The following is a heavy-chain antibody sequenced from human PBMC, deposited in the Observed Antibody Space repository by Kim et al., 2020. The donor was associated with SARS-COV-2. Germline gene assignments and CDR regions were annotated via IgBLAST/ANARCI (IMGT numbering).Heavy chain of an antibody. Sequence: SETLSLTCAVYGESFSGYYWSWIRQPPGKGLEWIGEINHSGSTYYNPSLKSRVTISLDTSKNQFSLRLSSVTAADTAVYYCARGYWAVAGLGYWGQGTLVTVSS. CDR2: INHSGST. V-gene: IGHV4-34*01. D-gene: IGHD6-19*01. CDR1: GESFSGYY. CDR3: ARGYWAVAGLGY. J-gene: IGHJ4*02.